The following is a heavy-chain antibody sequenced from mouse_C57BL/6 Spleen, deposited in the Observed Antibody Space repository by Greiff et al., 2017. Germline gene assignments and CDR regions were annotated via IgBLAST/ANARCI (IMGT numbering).Heavy chain of an antibody. V-gene: IGHV1-64*01. CDR3: ATYGSSYGYFDV. CDR1: GYTFTSYW. CDR2: IHPNSGST. Sequence: QVHVKQPGAELVKPGASVKLSCKASGYTFTSYWMHWVKQRPGQGLEWIGMIHPNSGSTNYNEKFKSKATLTVDKSSSTAYMQLSSLTSEDSAVYYCATYGSSYGYFDVWGTGTTVTVSS. J-gene: IGHJ1*03. D-gene: IGHD1-1*01.